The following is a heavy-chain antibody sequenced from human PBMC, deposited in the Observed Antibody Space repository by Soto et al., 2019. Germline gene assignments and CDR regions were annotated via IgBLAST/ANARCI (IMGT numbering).Heavy chain of an antibody. CDR1: GFTFGTYA. V-gene: IGHV3-23*01. J-gene: IGHJ6*03. Sequence: EVQLLESGGGLVQPGGSLRLSCAASGFTFGTYAMNWLRQAPGRGLECVSFISGSGRTTYYADSVKGRLTVSRDNSKNTMYLQMNSLRAEDTALYYCAKFRGPSYSYSYMDVWGKGTTVTVSS. CDR3: AKFRGPSYSYSYMDV. D-gene: IGHD3-16*01. CDR2: ISGSGRTT.